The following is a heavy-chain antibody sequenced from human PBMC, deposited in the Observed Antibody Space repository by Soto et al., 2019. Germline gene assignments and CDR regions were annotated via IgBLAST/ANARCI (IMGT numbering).Heavy chain of an antibody. D-gene: IGHD3-10*01. CDR1: GGSISSYY. J-gene: IGHJ5*02. CDR3: AREGSSGSYYIRWFDP. Sequence: SETLSLTCTVSGGSISSYYWSWIRQPPGKGLEWIGYIYYSGSTNYNPSLKSRVTISVETSKNQFSLKLSSVTAADTAVYYCAREGSSGSYYIRWFDPWGQGTLVTVSS. V-gene: IGHV4-59*01. CDR2: IYYSGST.